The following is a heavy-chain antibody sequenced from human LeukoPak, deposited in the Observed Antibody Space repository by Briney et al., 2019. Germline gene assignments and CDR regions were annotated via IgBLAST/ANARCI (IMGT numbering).Heavy chain of an antibody. J-gene: IGHJ6*02. CDR2: ISYDGSNK. CDR3: ARDGPNWNDPYYYYGMDV. V-gene: IGHV3-30-3*01. D-gene: IGHD1-1*01. CDR1: GFTFSSYA. Sequence: GGSLRLSCAASGFTFSSYAMHWVRQAPGKGLEWVAVISYDGSNKYYADSVKGRFTISRDNSKNTLYLQMNSLRAEDTAVYYCARDGPNWNDPYYYYGMDVWGQGTTVTVSS.